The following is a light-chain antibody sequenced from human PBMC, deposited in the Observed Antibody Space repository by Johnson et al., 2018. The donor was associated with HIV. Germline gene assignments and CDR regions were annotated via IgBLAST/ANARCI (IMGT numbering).Light chain of an antibody. CDR2: DNN. J-gene: IGLJ1*01. CDR3: GTWDSSLSAPRV. CDR1: SSNIGNNY. Sequence: QSVLTQPPSVSAAPGQKVTISCSGSSSNIGNNYVSWYQQLPGTAPKLLIYDNNKRPSGIPDRFSGSKSGTSATLGITGLQTGDEADYYCGTWDSSLSAPRVSGTGTKVTVL. V-gene: IGLV1-51*01.